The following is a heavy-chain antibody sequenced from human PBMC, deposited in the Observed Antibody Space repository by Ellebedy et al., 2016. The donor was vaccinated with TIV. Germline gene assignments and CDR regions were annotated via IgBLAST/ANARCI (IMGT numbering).Heavy chain of an antibody. CDR1: GFTFSRYD. V-gene: IGHV3-13*01. CDR2: IDNAGDT. Sequence: GGSLRLXXAASGFTFSRYDMHWVRQSIRKGLEWVASIDNAGDTYYPGSVKGRFTISRENAKNSLYLQMNSLRVEDTAVYYCTRFEIISGGGYGMDVWGQGTTVTVSS. CDR3: TRFEIISGGGYGMDV. J-gene: IGHJ6*02. D-gene: IGHD3-16*01.